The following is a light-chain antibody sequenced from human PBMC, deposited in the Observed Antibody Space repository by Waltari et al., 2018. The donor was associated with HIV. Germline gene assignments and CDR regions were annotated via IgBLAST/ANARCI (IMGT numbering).Light chain of an antibody. CDR2: EGS. CDR1: SSEVGGYNY. V-gene: IGLV2-14*01. CDR3: SSYTSSSLVV. J-gene: IGLJ2*01. Sequence: QSALTQPASVSGSPGQSITISCTGTSSEVGGYNYVSWDQQHPGKATKLMFYEGSTRPSGDSMRFSGSTSDNTASLTISGRQAEDEADYYCSSYTSSSLVVFGGGTKLTVL.